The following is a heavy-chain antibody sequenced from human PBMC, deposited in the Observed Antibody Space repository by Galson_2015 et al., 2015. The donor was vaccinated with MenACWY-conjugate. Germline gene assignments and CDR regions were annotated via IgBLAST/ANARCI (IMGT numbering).Heavy chain of an antibody. V-gene: IGHV2-5*01. CDR2: VYWNDDK. Sequence: PALVKPTQTLTLTCTFSGFSLSSHGLGVGWIRHPPGKALEWLALVYWNDDKRYSPSLKSRLTITKDTSKNQVVLTMTNMDPVDTATYYCASPRGYGGGAVSGIFYYGGQRTLGTVAS. J-gene: IGHJ4*02. CDR3: ASPRGYGGGAVSGIFYY. CDR1: GFSLSSHGLG. D-gene: IGHD6-19*01.